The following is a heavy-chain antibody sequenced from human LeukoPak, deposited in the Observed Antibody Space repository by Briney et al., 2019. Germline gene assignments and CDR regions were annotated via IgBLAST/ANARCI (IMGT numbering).Heavy chain of an antibody. Sequence: GGSLRLSCAASGFTFDDYAMHWVRQAPGKGLEWVSAISGSGGSTYYADSVKGRFTISRDNSKNTLYLQMNSLRAEDTAVYYCAKDGGQTTYYDFWSGGNWFDPWGQGTLVTVSS. J-gene: IGHJ5*02. V-gene: IGHV3-23*01. CDR3: AKDGGQTTYYDFWSGGNWFDP. D-gene: IGHD3-3*01. CDR2: ISGSGGST. CDR1: GFTFDDYA.